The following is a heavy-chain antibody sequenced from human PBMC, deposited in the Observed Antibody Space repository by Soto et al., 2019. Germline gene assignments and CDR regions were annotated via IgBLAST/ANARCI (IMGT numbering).Heavy chain of an antibody. CDR2: IYYSGST. V-gene: IGHV4-39*01. CDR1: GGSISSSSYY. J-gene: IGHJ6*03. Sequence: QLQLQESGPGLVKPSETLSLTCTVSGGSISSSSYYWGWIRQPPGKGLEWIGSIYYSGSTYYIPSLKSRVTISVDTSKNQFSLKLSSVTAADTAVYYCATATRITMVRGSDYYYMDVWGKGTTVTVSS. CDR3: ATATRITMVRGSDYYYMDV. D-gene: IGHD3-10*01.